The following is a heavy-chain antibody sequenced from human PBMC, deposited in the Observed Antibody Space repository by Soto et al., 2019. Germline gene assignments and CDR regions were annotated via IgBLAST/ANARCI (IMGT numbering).Heavy chain of an antibody. J-gene: IGHJ5*02. Sequence: QVQLVESGGGVVQPGRSLRLSCAAYGFTFSSYGMHWVRQAPGKGLEWVAVISYGGSNKYYADSVKGRFTISRDNSKNTLYLQMNNLRAEYTAVYYCAKENCISTSCYRLYNWFDPWDQGTLVTVSS. D-gene: IGHD2-2*01. CDR1: GFTFSSYG. CDR2: ISYGGSNK. CDR3: AKENCISTSCYRLYNWFDP. V-gene: IGHV3-30*18.